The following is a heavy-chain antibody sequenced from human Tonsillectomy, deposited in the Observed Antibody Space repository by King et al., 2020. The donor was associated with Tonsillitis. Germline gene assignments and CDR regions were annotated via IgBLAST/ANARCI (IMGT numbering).Heavy chain of an antibody. CDR3: VRGTWNYDYLSYMDV. D-gene: IGHD1-7*01. J-gene: IGHJ6*03. CDR2: IYPGDSHT. CDR1: GYNFVNYW. Sequence: QLVQSGAELKKPGESLRISCRGSGYNFVNYWIGWVRQRPGKGLEWMGIIYPGDSHTTYKPSFQDLVTISADQSISTAYLQWSSLEASDTAIYYSVRGTWNYDYLSYMDVWGKGTTVTVSS. V-gene: IGHV5-51*01.